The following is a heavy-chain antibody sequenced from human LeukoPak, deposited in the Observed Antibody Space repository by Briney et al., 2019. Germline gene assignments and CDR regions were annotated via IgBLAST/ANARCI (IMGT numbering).Heavy chain of an antibody. CDR1: GFTFSSYA. V-gene: IGHV3-23*01. J-gene: IGHJ4*02. CDR2: ISGSGGST. Sequence: PGGSLRLSCAASGFTFSSYAMHWVRQAPGKGLEYVSAISGSGGSTYYADSVKGRFTISRDNSKNTLYLQMNSLRAEDTAVYYCAKEVVVVVAAAYYFDYWGQGTLVTVSS. D-gene: IGHD2-15*01. CDR3: AKEVVVVVAAAYYFDY.